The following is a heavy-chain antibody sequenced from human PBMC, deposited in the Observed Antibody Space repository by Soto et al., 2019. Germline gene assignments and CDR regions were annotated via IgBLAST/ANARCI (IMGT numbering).Heavy chain of an antibody. CDR3: ARKASRRYDFWSGGPGTHSYYGMHX. V-gene: IGHV1-18*01. J-gene: IGHJ6*02. CDR2: ISAYNGNK. CDR1: GYTFTSYG. D-gene: IGHD3-3*01. Sequence: GASLKVSCKASGYTFTSYGISWVRQAPGQGLEWMGLISAYNGNKNYAHKLQGRVTMTKHTSTSTAYMELRSLRSDDTAVYYCARKASRRYDFWSGGPGTHSYYGMHXWGQGTTVTVS.